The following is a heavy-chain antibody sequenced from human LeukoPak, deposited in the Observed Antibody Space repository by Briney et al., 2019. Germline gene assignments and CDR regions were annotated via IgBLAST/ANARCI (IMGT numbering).Heavy chain of an antibody. Sequence: GGSLRLSCAASGFTVSSNYMSWVRQAPGKGLEWVSAISGSGGSTYYADSVKGWFTMSRDNSKNTLYLQMNSLRAEDTAVYYCAKGVGYCSGGSCQQFDYWGQGTLVTVSS. CDR2: ISGSGGST. D-gene: IGHD2-15*01. CDR1: GFTVSSNY. CDR3: AKGVGYCSGGSCQQFDY. J-gene: IGHJ4*02. V-gene: IGHV3-23*01.